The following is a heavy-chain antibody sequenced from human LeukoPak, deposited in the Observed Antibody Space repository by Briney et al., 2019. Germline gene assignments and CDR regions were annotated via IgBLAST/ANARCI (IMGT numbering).Heavy chain of an antibody. V-gene: IGHV4-38-2*01. CDR1: GYSISSGYY. D-gene: IGHD6-6*01. CDR2: IYHSGST. CDR3: ARMDSSSSNRAFDI. J-gene: IGHJ3*02. Sequence: SETLSLTCAVSGYSISSGYYRGWTRQPPGKGLEWIGSIYHSGSTYYNPSLKSRVTIPVDTSKNQFSLKLSSVTAADTAVYYCARMDSSSSNRAFDIWGQGTMVTVSS.